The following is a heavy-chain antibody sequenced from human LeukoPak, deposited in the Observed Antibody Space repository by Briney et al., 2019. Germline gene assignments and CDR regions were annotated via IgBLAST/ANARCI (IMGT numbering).Heavy chain of an antibody. CDR3: ARLAPRYCSSTSCYLPDFDY. Sequence: GESLKISCKGSGYSFTSYWIGWVRQMPGKGLEWMGIIYPGDSDTRYSPSFQGQVTISADKSISTAYLQWSSLKASDTAMYYRARLAPRYCSSTSCYLPDFDYWGQGTLATVSS. V-gene: IGHV5-51*01. J-gene: IGHJ4*02. CDR2: IYPGDSDT. D-gene: IGHD2-2*01. CDR1: GYSFTSYW.